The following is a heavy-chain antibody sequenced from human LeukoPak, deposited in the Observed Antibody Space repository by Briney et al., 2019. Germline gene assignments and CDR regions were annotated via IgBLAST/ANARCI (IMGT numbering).Heavy chain of an antibody. V-gene: IGHV3-15*01. CDR1: GFTFSDAW. CDR2: IKSKSDGGTI. CDR3: TTRRQDGW. Sequence: GGSLRLSCVGSGFTFSDAWMSWVRPAPGKGLEWVGRIKSKSDGGTIDYAAPVRGRFTISRDDSRHTLYLQMNSLKTEDTAVYYCTTRRQDGWWGQGTLVTVS. D-gene: IGHD2-15*01. J-gene: IGHJ4*02.